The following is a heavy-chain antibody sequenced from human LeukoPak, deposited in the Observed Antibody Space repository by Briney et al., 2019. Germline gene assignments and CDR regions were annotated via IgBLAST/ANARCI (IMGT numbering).Heavy chain of an antibody. J-gene: IGHJ4*02. CDR3: ARRIGGTKDY. V-gene: IGHV3-23*01. Sequence: GGSLRLSFAASGFTFSNDVMSWVRQAPGKGPEWVSSIDGGGGGTDYADSVRGRFTISRDNFKNTSYLQMNSLRADDTAVYYCARRIGGTKDYWGQGAQVTVSS. CDR2: IDGGGGGT. CDR1: GFTFSNDV. D-gene: IGHD3-3*01.